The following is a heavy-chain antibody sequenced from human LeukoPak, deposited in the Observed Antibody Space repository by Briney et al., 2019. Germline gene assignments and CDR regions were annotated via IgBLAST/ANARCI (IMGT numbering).Heavy chain of an antibody. J-gene: IGHJ4*02. V-gene: IGHV3-53*01. Sequence: GGSLRLSCAASGFTVSSNYMSWVRQAPGKGLEWVSVIYSGGSTYYADSVKGRFTISRDNSKNTLYLQMNSLRAEDSAVYYCARGAYSSPVTPYDYWGQGTLVTVSS. CDR3: ARGAYSSPVTPYDY. CDR1: GFTVSSNY. D-gene: IGHD6-13*01. CDR2: IYSGGST.